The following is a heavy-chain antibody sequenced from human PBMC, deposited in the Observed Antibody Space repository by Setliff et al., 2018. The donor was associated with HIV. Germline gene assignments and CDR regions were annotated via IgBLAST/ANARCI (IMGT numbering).Heavy chain of an antibody. CDR2: ISSSGSSI. V-gene: IGHV3-48*01. J-gene: IGHJ4*02. D-gene: IGHD2-21*01. Sequence: PGGSLRLSCAASGFSFNNYNMNWVRQAPGKGLEWISYISSSGSSIYYGDSVKGRFAVSRDNSKNTLFLQMKSLRADDTAVYFCTRNVQYGDPGQLAHWAQGMLVTVSS. CDR3: TRNVQYGDPGQLAH. CDR1: GFSFNNYN.